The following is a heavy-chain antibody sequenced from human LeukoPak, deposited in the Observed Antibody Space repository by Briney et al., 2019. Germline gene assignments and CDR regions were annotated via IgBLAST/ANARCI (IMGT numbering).Heavy chain of an antibody. CDR3: ARNGDSSSWYWDYFDH. J-gene: IGHJ4*02. CDR1: GYTFSNYG. CDR2: INPNSGGT. Sequence: ASVKVSCKASGYTFSNYGFIWVRQAPGQGLEWMGWINPNSGGTNYAQKFQGRVTMTRDTSISTAYMELNRLRSDDTAVYYCARNGDSSSWYWDYFDHWGQGTLVTVSS. D-gene: IGHD6-13*01. V-gene: IGHV1-2*02.